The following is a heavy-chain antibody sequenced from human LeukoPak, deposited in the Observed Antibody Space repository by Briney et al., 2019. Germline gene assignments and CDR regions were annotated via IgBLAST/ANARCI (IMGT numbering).Heavy chain of an antibody. CDR1: GFTFSSYA. V-gene: IGHV3-23*01. D-gene: IGHD6-19*01. CDR3: AKDRPGAVAGTSWFDP. J-gene: IGHJ5*02. Sequence: GGSLRLSCAASGFTFSSYAVSWVRQAPGKGLEWVSAISGSGGSTYYADSVKGRFTISRDNSKNTLYLQMNSLRAEDTAVYYCAKDRPGAVAGTSWFDPWGQGTLVTVSS. CDR2: ISGSGGST.